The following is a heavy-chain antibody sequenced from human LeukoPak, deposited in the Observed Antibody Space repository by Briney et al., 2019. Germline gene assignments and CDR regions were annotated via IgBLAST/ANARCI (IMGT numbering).Heavy chain of an antibody. J-gene: IGHJ4*02. CDR3: AKGVGWDLTPFDY. CDR1: GFTFSSYA. D-gene: IGHD1-26*01. CDR2: ISGSGGST. V-gene: IGHV3-23*01. Sequence: GGSLRLSCAASGFTFSSYAMSWVRQAPGKGLEWVSAISGSGGSTYYADSGKGRFTISRDNSKNTLYLQMNSLRAEDTAVYYCAKGVGWDLTPFDYWGQGTLVTVSS.